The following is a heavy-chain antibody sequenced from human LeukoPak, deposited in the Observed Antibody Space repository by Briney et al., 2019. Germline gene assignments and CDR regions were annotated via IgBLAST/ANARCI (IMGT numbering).Heavy chain of an antibody. J-gene: IGHJ4*02. D-gene: IGHD2-2*01. CDR2: INPNSGGT. Sequence: ASVKVSCKASGYTFTGYYMHWVRQAPGQGLEWMGWINPNSGGTNYAQKFQGRVTMTRDTSISTAYMELTRLRSDDTAVYYCARAYGTSRYYFDYWGQGTLVTVSS. CDR3: ARAYGTSRYYFDY. V-gene: IGHV1-2*02. CDR1: GYTFTGYY.